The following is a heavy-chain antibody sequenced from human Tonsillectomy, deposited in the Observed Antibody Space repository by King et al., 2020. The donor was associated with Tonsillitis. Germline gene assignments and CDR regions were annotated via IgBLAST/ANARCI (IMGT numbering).Heavy chain of an antibody. CDR1: GFTFGDYA. J-gene: IGHJ4*02. D-gene: IGHD3-22*01. V-gene: IGHV3-49*04. CDR3: TRVSTMTVVVPDY. CDR2: IRSKAFGATT. Sequence: VQLVESGGGLVQPGRSLRLSCTASGFTFGDYAMSWVRQAPGKGLEWISFIRSKAFGATTEYAASVKGRFTISRDDSESIAYLQMNSLKTEDTAVYFCTRVSTMTVVVPDYWGQGTLVTVSS.